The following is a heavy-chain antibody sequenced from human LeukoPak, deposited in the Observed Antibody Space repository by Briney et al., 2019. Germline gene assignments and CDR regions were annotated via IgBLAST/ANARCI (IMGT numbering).Heavy chain of an antibody. CDR1: GYAFTSYD. CDR2: MDPNSGNT. D-gene: IGHD3-10*01. CDR3: ARVKRYGSGSYCMVY. Sequence: ASVKVSCKASGYAFTSYDINWVRQATGQGLEWMGWMDPNSGNTGYAQKFQGRVTMTRNTSISTAYMELSSLRSEDTAVYYCARVKRYGSGSYCMVYWGQGTLVTVSS. V-gene: IGHV1-8*01. J-gene: IGHJ4*02.